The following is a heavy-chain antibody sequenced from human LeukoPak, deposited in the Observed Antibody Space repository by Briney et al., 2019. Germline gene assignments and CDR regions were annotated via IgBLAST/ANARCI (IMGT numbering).Heavy chain of an antibody. J-gene: IGHJ4*02. CDR1: GGSFSRYY. CDR2: INHSGNT. V-gene: IGHV4-34*01. D-gene: IGHD3-22*01. Sequence: PSETLSLTCAVYGGSFSRYYWSWIRHPPGKGPEWIGEINHSGNTNYNTSLKSRVTISVDTSKKRVSLKLSSGTAADTAVYYSAGRQYYDSSGRYYFDHWGQGTLVTVSS. CDR3: AGRQYYDSSGRYYFDH.